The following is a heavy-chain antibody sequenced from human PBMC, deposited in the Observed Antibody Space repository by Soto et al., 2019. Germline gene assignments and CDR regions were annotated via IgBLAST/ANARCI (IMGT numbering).Heavy chain of an antibody. CDR3: AKDGGYSYGYSPRYYYGMDV. J-gene: IGHJ6*02. V-gene: IGHV4-30-4*01. D-gene: IGHD5-18*01. CDR2: IYDSGST. Sequence: SETLSLTCTVSGGSISSGDYYWSWIRQPPGKGLEWIGYIYDSGSTYYNPSLKSRVTISVDTSKNTLYLQMNSLRAEDTAVYYCAKDGGYSYGYSPRYYYGMDVWGQGTTVTVSS. CDR1: GGSISSGDYY.